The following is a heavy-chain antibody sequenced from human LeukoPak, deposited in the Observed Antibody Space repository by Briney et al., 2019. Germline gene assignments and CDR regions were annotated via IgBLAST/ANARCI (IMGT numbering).Heavy chain of an antibody. Sequence: GGSLSLSCAASGFFVSCGCMWWVWVVGGGGVGWVVVFLFDGSNKFYADSVKGRFTISRDNSKNTLYLQMNSLRAEDTAVYYCAKDGRSLLRYFDWLCSFDNWGQGTLVTVSS. CDR1: GFFVSCGC. J-gene: IGHJ4*02. V-gene: IGHV3-30*18. CDR2: FLFDGSNK. D-gene: IGHD3-9*01. CDR3: AKDGRSLLRYFDWLCSFDN.